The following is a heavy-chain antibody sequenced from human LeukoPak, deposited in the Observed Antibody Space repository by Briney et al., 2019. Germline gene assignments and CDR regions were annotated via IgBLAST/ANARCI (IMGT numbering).Heavy chain of an antibody. CDR1: GFTFSSYS. D-gene: IGHD3-3*01. CDR3: AREKYYDFWSGYYAFWGDYYYYMDV. J-gene: IGHJ6*03. CDR2: ISSSSSTI. V-gene: IGHV3-48*01. Sequence: PGGSLRLSCAASGFTFSSYSMNWVRQAPGKGLEWVSYISSSSSTIYYADSVKGRFTISRDNAKNSLYLQMNSLRAEDTAVYYCAREKYYDFWSGYYAFWGDYYYYMDVWGKGTTVTVSS.